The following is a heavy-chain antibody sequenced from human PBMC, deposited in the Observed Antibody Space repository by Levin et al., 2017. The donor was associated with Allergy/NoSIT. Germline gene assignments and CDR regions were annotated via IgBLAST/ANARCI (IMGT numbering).Heavy chain of an antibody. Sequence: SETLSLTCTVSGGSISSYYWSWIRQPPGKGLEWIGYIYYSGSTNYNPSLKSRVTISVDTSKNQFSLKLSSVTAADTAVYYCARDGERFLSGMDVWGQGTTVTVSS. CDR3: ARDGERFLSGMDV. V-gene: IGHV4-59*01. CDR2: IYYSGST. CDR1: GGSISSYY. D-gene: IGHD3-3*01. J-gene: IGHJ6*02.